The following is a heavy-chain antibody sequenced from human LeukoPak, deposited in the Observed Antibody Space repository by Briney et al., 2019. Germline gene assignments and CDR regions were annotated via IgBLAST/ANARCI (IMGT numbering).Heavy chain of an antibody. CDR3: AKDGLYSSGYSYFDY. CDR1: GVSTTSYH. J-gene: IGHJ4*01. CDR2: VHADGTS. V-gene: IGHV4-4*07. D-gene: IGHD3-22*01. Sequence: PSETLSLTCTVSGVSTTSYHWSWIRQFAGKKLEWLGRVHADGTSNYNPSLKSRVTMSVDTSKNQFSLILTSVTAADTAVYYCAKDGLYSSGYSYFDYWGHGTPVTVSS.